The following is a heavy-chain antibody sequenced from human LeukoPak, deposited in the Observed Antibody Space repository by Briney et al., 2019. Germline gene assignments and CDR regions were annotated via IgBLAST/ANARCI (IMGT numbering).Heavy chain of an antibody. V-gene: IGHV3-7*04. CDR2: IKYDGSEK. Sequence: GGSLRLSCTASGLSFSGQWMNWVRQSLGPGLEWVANIKYDGSEKYYVDSVKGRFTISRDNSNNTLYLQMNSLRVEDTAVYYCARGGPEWPLDYWGQGTLVTVSS. CDR3: ARGGPEWPLDY. J-gene: IGHJ4*02. D-gene: IGHD3-3*01. CDR1: GLSFSGQW.